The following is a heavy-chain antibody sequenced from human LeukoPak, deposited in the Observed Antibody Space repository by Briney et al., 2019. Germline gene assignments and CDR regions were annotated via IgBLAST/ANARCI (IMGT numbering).Heavy chain of an antibody. CDR1: GYTLTELS. Sequence: ASVKVSCKVSGYTLTELSMHWVRQAPGKGLEWMGGFDPEDGETIYAQKFQGRVTMTTDTSTSTAYMELRSLRSDDTAVYYCARDGRIWFGESKAGYFQHWGQGTLVTVSS. CDR2: FDPEDGET. J-gene: IGHJ1*01. CDR3: ARDGRIWFGESKAGYFQH. D-gene: IGHD3-10*01. V-gene: IGHV1-24*01.